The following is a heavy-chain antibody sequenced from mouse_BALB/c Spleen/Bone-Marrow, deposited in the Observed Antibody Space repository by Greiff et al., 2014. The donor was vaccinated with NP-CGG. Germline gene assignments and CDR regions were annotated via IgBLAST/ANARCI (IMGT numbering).Heavy chain of an antibody. J-gene: IGHJ3*01. V-gene: IGHV1S81*02. Sequence: QVQLQQSGAELVKPGASVKLSCKASGYTFTNYFMYWVKQRPGQGLEWIGEINPNNGGTNFNENFKSKATLTLDKSSSTAYMQHSSLTSEDSAVYYCTRSGTGFAYWGHGTLVTVSA. D-gene: IGHD3-1*01. CDR2: INPNNGGT. CDR3: TRSGTGFAY. CDR1: GYTFTNYF.